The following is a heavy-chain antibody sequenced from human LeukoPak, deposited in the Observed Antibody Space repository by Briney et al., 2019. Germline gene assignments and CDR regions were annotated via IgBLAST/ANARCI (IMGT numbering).Heavy chain of an antibody. D-gene: IGHD6-25*01. CDR1: GGSISGHY. V-gene: IGHV4-34*01. J-gene: IGHJ4*02. Sequence: SETLSLTCAVYGGSISGHYWTWIRQSPGKGLEWIGESTHSGSTNYNPSLKSRLTISVDTFKNQFSLKLTSVSAADTAVYHCARGRTGAAALDFWGPGTLVTVSS. CDR2: STHSGST. CDR3: ARGRTGAAALDF.